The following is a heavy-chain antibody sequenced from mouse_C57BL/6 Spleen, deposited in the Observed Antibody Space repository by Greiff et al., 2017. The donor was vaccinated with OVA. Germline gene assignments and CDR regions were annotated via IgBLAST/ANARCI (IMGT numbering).Heavy chain of an antibody. Sequence: EVQVVESGGGLVKPGGSLKLSCAASGFTFSSYAMSWVRQTPEKRLEWVATISDGGSYTYYPDNVKGRFTISRDNAKNNLYLQMSHLKSEDTAMYYCAREGDYPYFDYWGQGTTLTVSS. CDR2: ISDGGSYT. CDR1: GFTFSSYA. D-gene: IGHD1-1*02. CDR3: AREGDYPYFDY. J-gene: IGHJ2*01. V-gene: IGHV5-4*01.